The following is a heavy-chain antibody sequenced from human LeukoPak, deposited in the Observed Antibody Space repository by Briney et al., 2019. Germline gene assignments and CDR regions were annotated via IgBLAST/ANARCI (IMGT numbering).Heavy chain of an antibody. D-gene: IGHD3-16*02. V-gene: IGHV4-39*07. Sequence: PSETLSLTCTVSGGSISSSSYYWGWIRQPPGKGLEWIGSIYYSGSTYHNPSLKSRVTISVDTSKNQFSLKLSSVTAADTAVYYCAREFKHDYVWGSYRIFDYWGQGTLVTVSS. CDR3: AREFKHDYVWGSYRIFDY. CDR1: GGSISSSSYY. CDR2: IYYSGST. J-gene: IGHJ4*02.